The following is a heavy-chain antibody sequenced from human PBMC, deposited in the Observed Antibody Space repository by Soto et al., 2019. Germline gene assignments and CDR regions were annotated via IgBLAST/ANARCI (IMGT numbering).Heavy chain of an antibody. CDR2: MFHSGRT. D-gene: IGHD2-2*01. V-gene: IGHV4-38-2*01. J-gene: IGHJ5*02. CDR1: GYFISSGYY. Sequence: PSETLSLTCAVSGYFISSGYYWGWIRQPPGKGLEWIGSMFHSGRTHYNPSLKSRVTISVDTSKNHFPLRLSSVTASDTAVYCCAIVHIVVVPTVGWFGPWGQGTLVTVSS. CDR3: AIVHIVVVPTVGWFGP.